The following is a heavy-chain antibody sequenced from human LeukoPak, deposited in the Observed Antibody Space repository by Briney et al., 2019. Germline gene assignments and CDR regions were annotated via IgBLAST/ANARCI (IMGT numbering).Heavy chain of an antibody. Sequence: PGGSLRLSCAASGFTFSTYEMHWVRQAPGKGLEWVSYISTSGTTIYYADSVKGRFTISRDNAKNSLHLQMNSLRAEDTAVYYCARDPDGTGPSDYFDYWGQGTLVTVSS. CDR2: ISTSGTTI. CDR3: ARDPDGTGPSDYFDY. J-gene: IGHJ4*02. D-gene: IGHD1-1*01. V-gene: IGHV3-48*03. CDR1: GFTFSTYE.